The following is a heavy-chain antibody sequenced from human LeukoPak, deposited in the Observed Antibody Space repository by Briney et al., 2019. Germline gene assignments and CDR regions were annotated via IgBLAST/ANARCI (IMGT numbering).Heavy chain of an antibody. D-gene: IGHD4-11*01. Sequence: GGSLRLSCAASGFTFSSYAMSWVRQAPGKGLEWVSAISGGGYGTYYADSVKGRFTISRDNSKNTLYLQMNSLRAEDTAVYYCAKERGYSNYARQFDYWGQGTLVTVSS. V-gene: IGHV3-23*01. CDR2: ISGGGYGT. CDR1: GFTFSSYA. J-gene: IGHJ4*02. CDR3: AKERGYSNYARQFDY.